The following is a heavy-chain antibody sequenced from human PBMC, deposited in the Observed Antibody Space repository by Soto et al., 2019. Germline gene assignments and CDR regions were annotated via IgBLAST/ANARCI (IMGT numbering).Heavy chain of an antibody. D-gene: IGHD6-6*01. Sequence: SLRLSCAAPGFTFDDYAMHWVRQAPGKGLEWVSGISWNSGSIGYADSVKGRFTISRDNAKNSLYLQMNSLRAEDTALYYCAKDGSSPGLYYFDYWGQGTLVTVSS. CDR1: GFTFDDYA. V-gene: IGHV3-9*01. J-gene: IGHJ4*02. CDR2: ISWNSGSI. CDR3: AKDGSSPGLYYFDY.